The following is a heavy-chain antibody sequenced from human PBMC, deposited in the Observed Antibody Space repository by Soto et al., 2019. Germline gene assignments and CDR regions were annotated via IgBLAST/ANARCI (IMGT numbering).Heavy chain of an antibody. CDR2: IKQDGSEK. CDR1: GFTFSSYW. Sequence: GGSLRLSCAASGFTFSSYWMSWVRQAPGKGLEWVANIKQDGSEKYYVDSVKGRFTISRDNAKNSLYLQMNSLRAEDTAVYYCARDGVATISPYYFDYWGQGTLVTVSS. D-gene: IGHD5-12*01. J-gene: IGHJ4*02. V-gene: IGHV3-7*01. CDR3: ARDGVATISPYYFDY.